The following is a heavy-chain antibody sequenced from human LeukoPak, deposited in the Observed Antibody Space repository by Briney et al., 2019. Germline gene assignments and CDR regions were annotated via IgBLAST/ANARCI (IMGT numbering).Heavy chain of an antibody. CDR3: ARGHNYFDS. CDR2: LYYGGST. Sequence: PSETLSLTCTVSSDSISDYYWGWIRQPPGKGLEWVGYLYYGGSTNYNPSLKSRVTISVDTSKNQLFLKLTSVTTADTAVYYCARGHNYFDSWGQGTLVTVSP. V-gene: IGHV4-59*01. J-gene: IGHJ4*02. CDR1: SDSISDYY.